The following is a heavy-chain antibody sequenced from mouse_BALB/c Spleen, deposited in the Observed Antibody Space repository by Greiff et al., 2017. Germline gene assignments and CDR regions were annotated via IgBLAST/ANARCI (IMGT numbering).Heavy chain of an antibody. CDR3: NAWDGNFRSMDY. Sequence: VQLQQSGAELVRSGASVKLSCTASGFNITDYYMHWVKQRPEQGLEWIGWIDPENGDTEYAPKFQGKATMTADTSSNTAYLQLSSLTSEDTAVYYCNAWDGNFRSMDYWGQGTSVTVSS. CDR1: GFNITDYY. J-gene: IGHJ4*01. CDR2: IDPENGDT. D-gene: IGHD2-1*01. V-gene: IGHV14-4*02.